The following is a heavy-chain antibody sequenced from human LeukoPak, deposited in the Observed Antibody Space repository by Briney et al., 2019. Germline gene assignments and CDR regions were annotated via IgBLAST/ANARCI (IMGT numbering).Heavy chain of an antibody. Sequence: GGSLRLSCAASGFTFSSYSMNWVRQAPGKGLEWVSSISSSSSYIYYADSVKGRFTISRDNAKNSLYLQMNSLRAEDTAVYYCARDERGDRLHDDYDILTYYYFDYWGQGTLVTVSS. J-gene: IGHJ4*02. D-gene: IGHD3-9*01. V-gene: IGHV3-21*01. CDR3: ARDERGDRLHDDYDILTYYYFDY. CDR1: GFTFSSYS. CDR2: ISSSSSYI.